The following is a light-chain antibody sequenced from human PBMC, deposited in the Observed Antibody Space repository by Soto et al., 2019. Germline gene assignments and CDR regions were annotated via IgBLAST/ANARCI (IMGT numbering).Light chain of an antibody. CDR1: NIGRKS. J-gene: IGLJ3*02. V-gene: IGLV3-21*02. CDR3: QVWDSASDQRV. Sequence: SYELTQPPSVSVPPGQPARITCGGNNIGRKSVHWYQQRPGQAPVLVVYDDSDRPSGIPERFSGSNSGSTATLTISLVEVGDEADYYCQVWDSASDQRVFGGGTQLTVL. CDR2: DDS.